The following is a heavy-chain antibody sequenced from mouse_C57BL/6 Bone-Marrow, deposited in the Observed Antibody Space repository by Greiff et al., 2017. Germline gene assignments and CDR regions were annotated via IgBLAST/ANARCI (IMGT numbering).Heavy chain of an antibody. CDR1: GYTFTDYE. D-gene: IGHD2-4*01. CDR3: TRWNYDYDGFAY. V-gene: IGHV1-15*01. Sequence: VQLQQSGAELVRPGASVTLSCKASGYTFTDYEMHWVKQTPVHGLEWIGAIDPDTGGTAYNQKFKGKAILTADKSSSTAYMELRSLTSEDSAVYYCTRWNYDYDGFAYWGQGTLVTVSA. J-gene: IGHJ3*01. CDR2: IDPDTGGT.